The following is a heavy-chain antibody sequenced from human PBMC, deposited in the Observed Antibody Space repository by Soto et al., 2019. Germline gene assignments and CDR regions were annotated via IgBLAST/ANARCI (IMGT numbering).Heavy chain of an antibody. Sequence: ASVKVSCKASGYTFTSYGISWVRQAPGQGLEWMGWISAYNGNTNYAQKLQGRVTMTTDTSTSTAYMELRSLRSYDTAVYYCARFKWIRGVTTPTQLLFDPWGQGTLVTVSS. V-gene: IGHV1-18*01. D-gene: IGHD3-10*01. CDR2: ISAYNGNT. CDR1: GYTFTSYG. J-gene: IGHJ5*02. CDR3: ARFKWIRGVTTPTQLLFDP.